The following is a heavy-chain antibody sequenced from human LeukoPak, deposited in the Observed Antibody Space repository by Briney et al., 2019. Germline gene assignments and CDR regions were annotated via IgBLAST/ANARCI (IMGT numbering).Heavy chain of an antibody. J-gene: IGHJ6*03. CDR2: IRYDGSNK. D-gene: IGHD3-10*01. CDR1: GFTFSSYG. CDR3: AKGDYGSGSYNYYYYMDV. Sequence: GGSLRLSCAASGFTFSSYGMHWVRQAPGKGLEWVAFIRYDGSNKYYADSVKGRFTISRDNSKNTLYLQMNSLRAEDTAVYYCAKGDYGSGSYNYYYYMDVWGKGTTVTISS. V-gene: IGHV3-30*02.